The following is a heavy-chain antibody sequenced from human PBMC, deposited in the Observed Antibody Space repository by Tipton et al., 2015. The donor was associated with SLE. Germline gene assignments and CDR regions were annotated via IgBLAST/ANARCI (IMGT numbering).Heavy chain of an antibody. V-gene: IGHV1-46*01. D-gene: IGHD2-2*01. CDR1: GYTFTSDY. CDR2: INPSGGST. Sequence: QLVQSGAEVKKPGASVKVSCKASGYTFTSDYMHWVRQAPGQGLEWMGIINPSGGSTSYAQKFQGRVTMTRDTSTSTAYMEVSSLRAEDTAVYYCARGLGSTSCPWSDYWGQGTLVTVAS. J-gene: IGHJ4*02. CDR3: ARGLGSTSCPWSDY.